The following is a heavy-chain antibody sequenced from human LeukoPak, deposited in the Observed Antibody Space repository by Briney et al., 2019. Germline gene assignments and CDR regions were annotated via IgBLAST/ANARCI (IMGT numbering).Heavy chain of an antibody. CDR3: ARHGTLYSGSYFDY. D-gene: IGHD1-26*01. V-gene: IGHV4-59*08. J-gene: IGHJ4*03. Sequence: SETLSLSCTVSVVSTTDYSRSCVRQPPGKGLEWIGYVHYTGSTNYNPSLKSRVTMFVDTSKNQFSLKLSSVTAADTAVYYCARHGTLYSGSYFDYWGQGTLFTLSS. CDR1: VVSTTDYS. CDR2: VHYTGST.